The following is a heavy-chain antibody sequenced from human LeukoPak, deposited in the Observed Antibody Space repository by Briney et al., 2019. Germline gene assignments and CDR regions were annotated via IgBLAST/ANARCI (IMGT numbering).Heavy chain of an antibody. Sequence: GGSLRLSCAASGFTFSSYSMNWVRQAPGKGLEWVSSISSSSTYIYYADSVKGRFTISRDNAKNSLYLQMNSLRAEDTAVYYCARERGDIVAFWGQGTTVTVSS. V-gene: IGHV3-21*04. CDR3: ARERGDIVAF. CDR1: GFTFSSYS. J-gene: IGHJ6*02. CDR2: ISSSSTYI. D-gene: IGHD2-15*01.